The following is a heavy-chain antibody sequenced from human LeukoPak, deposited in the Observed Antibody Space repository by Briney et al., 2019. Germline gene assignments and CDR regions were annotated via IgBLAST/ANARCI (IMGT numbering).Heavy chain of an antibody. D-gene: IGHD1-14*01. Sequence: SETLSLTCTVSGGSISSSIYYWDWIRQPPGTGLEWIGNIYYSGRTYSNPSLKSRVTISVDTSKNQFSLKLNSVAAADTAVYYRARRPAGTTAGLYYYGMDVWGQGTTVTVSS. CDR1: GGSISSSIYY. V-gene: IGHV4-39*01. CDR2: IYYSGRT. J-gene: IGHJ6*02. CDR3: ARRPAGTTAGLYYYGMDV.